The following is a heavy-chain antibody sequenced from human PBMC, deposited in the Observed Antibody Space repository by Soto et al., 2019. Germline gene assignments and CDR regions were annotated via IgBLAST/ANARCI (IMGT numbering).Heavy chain of an antibody. CDR1: GGSISSSSNH. D-gene: IGHD4-17*01. J-gene: IGHJ4*02. Sequence: QLQLQESGPGLVKPSETLSLTCTVSGGSISSSSNHWGWIRQPPGKVLEWIGNIYYIENTYYNPSLKSRVTKSVDTSKNQFSLRLTSVTAADTAVYYCATHPPYGPLDHWGQGTLVTVSS. CDR3: ATHPPYGPLDH. V-gene: IGHV4-39*01. CDR2: IYYIENT.